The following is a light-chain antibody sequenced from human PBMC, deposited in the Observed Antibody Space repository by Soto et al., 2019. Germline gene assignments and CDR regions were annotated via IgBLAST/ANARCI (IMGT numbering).Light chain of an antibody. CDR2: DAS. Sequence: EIVLTQSPATLSMSPGARATLSCRASQSLSSYLAWYQQKPGQAPRLLIYDASNRATGIPARFSGSGSGTGFTLTISSLEPEDFEVYYCQQRSNWPTITFGQGTRLEIK. V-gene: IGKV3-11*01. CDR3: QQRSNWPTIT. CDR1: QSLSSY. J-gene: IGKJ5*01.